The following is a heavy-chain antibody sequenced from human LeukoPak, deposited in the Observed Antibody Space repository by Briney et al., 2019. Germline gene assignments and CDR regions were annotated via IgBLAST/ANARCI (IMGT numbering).Heavy chain of an antibody. CDR1: GYTFTGYY. Sequence: AASVKVSCKASGYTFTGYYMHWVRQAPGQGLEWMGWINPNSGGTNYAQKFQGRVTMTRDTSISTAYMELSRLRSDDTAVYYCARSHTVTTPIFDYWGQGTLVTVSS. J-gene: IGHJ4*02. D-gene: IGHD4-17*01. CDR2: INPNSGGT. V-gene: IGHV1-2*02. CDR3: ARSHTVTTPIFDY.